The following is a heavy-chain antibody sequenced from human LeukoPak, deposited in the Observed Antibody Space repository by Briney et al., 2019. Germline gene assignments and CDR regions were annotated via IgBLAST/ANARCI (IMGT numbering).Heavy chain of an antibody. CDR1: GGSISSFY. CDR2: IYYSGST. Sequence: SETLSLTCTVSGGSISSFYWSWIRQPAGKGLEWIGSIYYSGSTYYNPSLKSRVTISVDTSKNQFSLKLSSVTAADTAVYYCARAKAKVPNVDYWGQGTLVTVSS. D-gene: IGHD1-1*01. V-gene: IGHV4-4*07. J-gene: IGHJ4*02. CDR3: ARAKAKVPNVDY.